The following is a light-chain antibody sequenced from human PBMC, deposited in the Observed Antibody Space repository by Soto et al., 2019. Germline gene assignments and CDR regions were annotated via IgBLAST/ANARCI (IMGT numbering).Light chain of an antibody. CDR1: QSLLYSDGDTY. Sequence: DVVMTQSPLSLPVTLGQPASISCRSSQSLLYSDGDTYLIWFHQRPGQSPRRLIYKVSDRDSGVPDRFSGSGSGTDFTLKISRLEAEDVGVYYCMQGTHWPYTFGQGTNLEIK. J-gene: IGKJ2*01. V-gene: IGKV2-30*01. CDR2: KVS. CDR3: MQGTHWPYT.